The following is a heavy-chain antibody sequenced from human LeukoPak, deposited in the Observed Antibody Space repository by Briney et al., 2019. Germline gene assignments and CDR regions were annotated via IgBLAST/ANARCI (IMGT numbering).Heavy chain of an antibody. V-gene: IGHV3-23*01. CDR1: GFDFPTYA. D-gene: IGHD3-16*02. Sequence: GGSLRLSCTASGFDFPTYAMNWVRQAPGKGLEWVSVIVGSGGDIDYAESVKGRFTISRDNSKNTLYLQMNSLRAEDTAVYFCAKDLTPDGRYDVDYWGRGTLVTVSS. CDR3: AKDLTPDGRYDVDY. CDR2: IVGSGGDI. J-gene: IGHJ4*02.